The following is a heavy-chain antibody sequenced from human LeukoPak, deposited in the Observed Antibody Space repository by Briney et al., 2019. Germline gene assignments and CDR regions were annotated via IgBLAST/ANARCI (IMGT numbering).Heavy chain of an antibody. Sequence: SETLSLTCAVSGGSISSGGYSWSWIRQPPGKGLEWIGYIYHSGSTYYNPSLKSRVTISVDRSKNQFSLKLSSVTAADTAVYYCARQHYGDYYAFDIWGQGTMVTVSS. D-gene: IGHD4-17*01. V-gene: IGHV4-30-2*01. CDR3: ARQHYGDYYAFDI. CDR1: GGSISSGGYS. CDR2: IYHSGST. J-gene: IGHJ3*02.